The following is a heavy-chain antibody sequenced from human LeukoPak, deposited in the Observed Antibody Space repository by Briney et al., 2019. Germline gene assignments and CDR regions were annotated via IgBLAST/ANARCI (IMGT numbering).Heavy chain of an antibody. Sequence: TSETLSLTCAVYGGSFSGYYWNWIRQPPGKGPEWIGEINHFGSTNYNPSLKSRVTISGDTSKKQFSLKVKSVTAADTAVYYYARGYRAHQTFYSYHYFDSWAQGTLVTVSS. CDR1: GGSFSGYY. J-gene: IGHJ4*02. V-gene: IGHV4-34*01. CDR2: INHFGST. CDR3: ARGYRAHQTFYSYHYFDS. D-gene: IGHD3-16*02.